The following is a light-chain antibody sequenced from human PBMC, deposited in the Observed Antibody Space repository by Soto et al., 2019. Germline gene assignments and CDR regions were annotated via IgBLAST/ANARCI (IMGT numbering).Light chain of an antibody. J-gene: IGKJ4*01. CDR3: QQYDEWPLT. Sequence: EKVMTQSPATLSVSPGERATPSCRASQNVKPRLAWYQQKPGQAPRLPIYDAFTRATGIPARFSGSASGTDFTLTISSLQSEDFAVYYCQQYDEWPLTFGGGTKVEIK. V-gene: IGKV3-15*01. CDR2: DAF. CDR1: QNVKPR.